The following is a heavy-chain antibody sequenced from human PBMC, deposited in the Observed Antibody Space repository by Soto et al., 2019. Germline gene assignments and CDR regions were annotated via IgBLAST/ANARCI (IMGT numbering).Heavy chain of an antibody. CDR3: ARHGFGATQGGDYYMDV. Sequence: PSETLSLTCTVSGGSISSSTYYWGWTRQPPGKGLEWIGYIYYSGDTYYNPSLKSRVTISVDTSKNQFSLRLNSVTAADTAVYYCARHGFGATQGGDYYMDVWGKGTTVTVSS. CDR2: IYYSGDT. J-gene: IGHJ6*03. D-gene: IGHD3-10*01. CDR1: GGSISSSTYY. V-gene: IGHV4-39*01.